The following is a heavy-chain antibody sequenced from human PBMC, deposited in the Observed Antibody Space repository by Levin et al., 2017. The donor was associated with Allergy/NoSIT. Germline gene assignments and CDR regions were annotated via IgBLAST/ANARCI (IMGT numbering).Heavy chain of an antibody. CDR2: INPNSGGT. Sequence: ASVKVSCKASGYTFTGYYMHWVRQAPGQGLEWMGWINPNSGGTNYAQKFQGRVTMTRDTSISTAYMELSRLRSDDTAVYYCARLCWGSTSCPPFDYWGQGTLVTVSS. CDR3: ARLCWGSTSCPPFDY. J-gene: IGHJ4*02. V-gene: IGHV1-2*02. CDR1: GYTFTGYY. D-gene: IGHD2-2*01.